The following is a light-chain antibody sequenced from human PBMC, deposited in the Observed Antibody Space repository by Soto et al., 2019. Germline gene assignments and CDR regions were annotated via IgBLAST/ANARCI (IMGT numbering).Light chain of an antibody. CDR1: SSDVGADNY. V-gene: IGLV2-14*01. Sequence: QSALTQPASVSGSPGQSITISCTATSSDVGADNYVAWYQQYPGKAPKLMIYEVINRPSGVSNRFSGPKSGNTASLIISGLQAEDEADYYCSSYTSSSTLVFGGGTKLTVL. CDR3: SSYTSSSTLV. CDR2: EVI. J-gene: IGLJ2*01.